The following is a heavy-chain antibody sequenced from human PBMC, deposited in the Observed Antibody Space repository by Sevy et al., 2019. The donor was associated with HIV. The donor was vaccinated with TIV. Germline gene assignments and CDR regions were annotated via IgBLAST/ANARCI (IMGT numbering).Heavy chain of an antibody. CDR1: GFTFSDYY. D-gene: IGHD4-17*01. CDR2: ISSSGSTI. CDR3: ARHCVTTNYDAFDI. Sequence: GGSLRLSCAASGFTFSDYYMSWIRQAPGKGLEWVSYISSSGSTIYYADSVKGRFTISRDNAKNSLYLQMNSLRAEDTAVYYCARHCVTTNYDAFDIWGQGTMVTVSS. V-gene: IGHV3-11*01. J-gene: IGHJ3*02.